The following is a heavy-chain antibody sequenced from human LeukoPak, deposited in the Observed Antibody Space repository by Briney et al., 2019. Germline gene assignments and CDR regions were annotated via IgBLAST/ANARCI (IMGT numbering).Heavy chain of an antibody. J-gene: IGHJ4*02. Sequence: ASVKVSCKASGYIFTDYYMHWVRQAPGQELGWMGRINPNSGGTNYAQKFQGRVTMTRDTSISTAYMELSRLRSDDTAVYYCARGQTTYYYDSSGWNWGQGTLVTVSS. CDR3: ARGQTTYYYDSSGWN. V-gene: IGHV1-2*06. CDR1: GYIFTDYY. CDR2: INPNSGGT. D-gene: IGHD3-22*01.